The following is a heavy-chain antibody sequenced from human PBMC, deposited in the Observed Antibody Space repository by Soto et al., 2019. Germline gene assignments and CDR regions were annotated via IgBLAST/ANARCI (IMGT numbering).Heavy chain of an antibody. V-gene: IGHV3-23*01. J-gene: IGHJ4*02. D-gene: IGHD3-10*01. CDR2: ISGSDGST. CDR1: GFTFNNYV. Sequence: EVQLLESGGGLVQPGGSLRLSCAASGFTFNNYVMAWVRQAPGKGLEWVSGISGSDGSTVYADSTKGRFSISRDNSKNTLYLQVHSLRAGDTAVYYCVRVNFRGTQLWLEAFDYWGRGTLVSVSS. CDR3: VRVNFRGTQLWLEAFDY.